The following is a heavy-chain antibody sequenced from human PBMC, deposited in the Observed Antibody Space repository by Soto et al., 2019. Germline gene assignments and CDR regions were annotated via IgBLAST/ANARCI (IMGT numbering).Heavy chain of an antibody. Sequence: PGGSLRLSCAASGFTFSSYAMSWVRQAPGKGLEWVSAISGSGGSTYYADSVKGRFTISRDNSKNTLYLQMNSLRAEDTAVYYCARAVNCSSTSCYGGHNWFDPWGQGTLVTVSS. CDR1: GFTFSSYA. V-gene: IGHV3-23*01. D-gene: IGHD2-2*01. CDR2: ISGSGGST. CDR3: ARAVNCSSTSCYGGHNWFDP. J-gene: IGHJ5*02.